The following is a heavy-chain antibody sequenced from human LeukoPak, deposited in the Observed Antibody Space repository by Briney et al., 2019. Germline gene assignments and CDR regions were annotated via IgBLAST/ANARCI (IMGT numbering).Heavy chain of an antibody. CDR3: ARHGASGSYLYYLDY. CDR2: IYYSGST. J-gene: IGHJ4*02. V-gene: IGHV4-59*08. CDR1: GGSISSYY. Sequence: SETLSLTCTVSGGSISSYYWCCMRQTPGQGLEWIGYIYYSGSTNYNPSLKSRVTISVDPSKNQFSLKLSSLTARAAGVYCGARHGASGSYLYYLDYWGQGTLVTVSS. D-gene: IGHD1-26*01.